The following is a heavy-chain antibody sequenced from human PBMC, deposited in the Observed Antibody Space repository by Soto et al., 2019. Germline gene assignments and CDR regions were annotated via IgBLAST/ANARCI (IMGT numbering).Heavy chain of an antibody. V-gene: IGHV1-18*01. Sequence: QAQLVQSGAEVKEPGASVKGSCKASGYSFTTSGITWVRQAPGQGLEWMGWISTYNGNTNYAQKLQDRVTLTTDTSTSTAYMELRSLRSDDTAVYYCARRLYGDYDYWGQGTLVTVSS. J-gene: IGHJ4*02. D-gene: IGHD4-17*01. CDR2: ISTYNGNT. CDR3: ARRLYGDYDY. CDR1: GYSFTTSG.